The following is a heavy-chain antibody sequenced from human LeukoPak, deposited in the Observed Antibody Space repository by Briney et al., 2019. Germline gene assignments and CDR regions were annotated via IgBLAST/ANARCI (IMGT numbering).Heavy chain of an antibody. V-gene: IGHV1-18*01. Sequence: GASVKVSCKASGYTFTSYGISWVRQAPGQGLEWMGWISAYNGNTNYAQKLQGRVTMTTDTSTNTAYMELRSLRSDDTAVYYCARHRAGGCCAVGDCFVHTFWGQGTLVTVSS. CDR3: ARHRAGGCCAVGDCFVHTF. D-gene: IGHD2-21*02. J-gene: IGHJ4*02. CDR1: GYTFTSYG. CDR2: ISAYNGNT.